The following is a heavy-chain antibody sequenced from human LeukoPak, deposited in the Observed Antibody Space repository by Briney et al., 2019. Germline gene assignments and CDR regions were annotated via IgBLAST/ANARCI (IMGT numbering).Heavy chain of an antibody. D-gene: IGHD6-13*01. J-gene: IGHJ5*02. V-gene: IGHV4-61*02. CDR2: IYTSGST. CDR1: GGSISSGSYY. CDR3: ARDIAAAGTEWFDP. Sequence: SQTLSLTCTVSGGSISSGSYYWSWIRQPAGKGLEWIGRIYTSGSTNYNPSLKSRVTISVDTSKNQFSLKLSSVTAADTAVYYCARDIAAAGTEWFDPWGQGTLVTVSS.